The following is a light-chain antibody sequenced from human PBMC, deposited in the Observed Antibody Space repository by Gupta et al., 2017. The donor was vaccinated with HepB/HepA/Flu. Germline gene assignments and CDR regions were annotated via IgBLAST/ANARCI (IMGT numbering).Light chain of an antibody. CDR1: QSVRSY. CDR2: DTS. CDR3: QQRNSGPRT. Sequence: EVALTQSPATLSLSPGESATLSCRASQSVRSYVAWHQQQPGQAPRLLIDDTSNRATGIPAWCSGSGSRTDFTLTIRSVEAEDVAVYYCQQRNSGPRTFGEGTKVEIK. J-gene: IGKJ4*01. V-gene: IGKV3-11*01.